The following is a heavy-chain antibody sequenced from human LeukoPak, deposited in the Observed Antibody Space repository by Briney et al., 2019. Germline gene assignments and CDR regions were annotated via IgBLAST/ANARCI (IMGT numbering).Heavy chain of an antibody. D-gene: IGHD3-16*01. Sequence: ASVKVSCKASGYTFTGYYMHWVRQAPGQGLEWMGRINPNSGGTNYAQKLQGRVTMTRDTSISTAYMELSRLRSDDTAVYYCARLGLWVPYYFDYWGQGTLVTVSS. J-gene: IGHJ4*02. CDR2: INPNSGGT. CDR3: ARLGLWVPYYFDY. CDR1: GYTFTGYY. V-gene: IGHV1-2*06.